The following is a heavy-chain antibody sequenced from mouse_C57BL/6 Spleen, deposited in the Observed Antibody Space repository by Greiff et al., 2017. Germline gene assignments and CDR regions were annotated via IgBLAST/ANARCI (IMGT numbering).Heavy chain of an antibody. V-gene: IGHV1-55*01. CDR3: ARYDYAGSFDY. Sequence: QVQLQQPGSELVKPGASVKMSCKASGYTFTSYWITWVKQRPGQGLEWIGDIYPGSGSTNYNEKFKSKATLTVDASSSTAYMQLSSLTSEDAAVYYCARYDYAGSFDYWGQGTTLTVSS. J-gene: IGHJ2*01. D-gene: IGHD2-4*01. CDR1: GYTFTSYW. CDR2: IYPGSGST.